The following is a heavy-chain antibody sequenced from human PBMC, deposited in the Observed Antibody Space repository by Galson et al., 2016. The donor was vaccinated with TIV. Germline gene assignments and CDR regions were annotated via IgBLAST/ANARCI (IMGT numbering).Heavy chain of an antibody. Sequence: SLRLSCAASGFTFSNFWMHWVRQVPGQGLVWVSRIKTDGSRTDYVDSVKGRFTISRDNVKNTVYLQMDSLRAEDTAVYYCRARGDSRAHDVFDFWGHGTMVTGSS. CDR2: IKTDGSRT. V-gene: IGHV3-74*01. D-gene: IGHD3-3*01. CDR3: RARGDSRAHDVFDF. CDR1: GFTFSNFW. J-gene: IGHJ3*01.